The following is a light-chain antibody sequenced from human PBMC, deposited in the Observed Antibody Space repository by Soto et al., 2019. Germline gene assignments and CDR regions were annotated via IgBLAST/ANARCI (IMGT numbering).Light chain of an antibody. Sequence: DIPMTQSPSTLSASVGDRVTITCRASQRISTWLAWYQPKPGKAPKLLIYKASTLESGVPSRVSGSGSGTEFTLTISSLQPDDFATDYCQQYNGYSSFGQGTKVDI. CDR2: KAS. J-gene: IGKJ1*01. CDR1: QRISTW. CDR3: QQYNGYSS. V-gene: IGKV1-5*03.